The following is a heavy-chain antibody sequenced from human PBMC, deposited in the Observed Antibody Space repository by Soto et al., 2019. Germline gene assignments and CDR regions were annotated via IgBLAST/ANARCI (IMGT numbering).Heavy chain of an antibody. D-gene: IGHD1-1*01. Sequence: PSETLSLTCTVSGCSIRSGDYYWRWIRQPPGKGLEWIVYIFYSGRTYYNPSLKSRLTISVDTSKNQFSLKLSSVTAADTAVYFCARVALAGKTNYYYAVDVWGQGTTVTVSS. J-gene: IGHJ6*02. CDR1: GCSIRSGDYY. V-gene: IGHV4-30-4*01. CDR3: ARVALAGKTNYYYAVDV. CDR2: IFYSGRT.